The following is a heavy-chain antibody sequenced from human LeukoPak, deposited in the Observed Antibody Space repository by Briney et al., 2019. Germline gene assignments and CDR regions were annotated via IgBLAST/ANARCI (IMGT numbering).Heavy chain of an antibody. Sequence: GGSLRLSCAASGFTFSSYEMNWVRQAPGKGLEWVSYISSSGSTIYYADSVKGRFTISRDNAKNSLYLQMNNLRAEDTAVYYCARSTYYYDSSGFNYAAFDIWGQGTMVTVSS. CDR3: ARSTYYYDSSGFNYAAFDI. CDR2: ISSSGSTI. CDR1: GFTFSSYE. J-gene: IGHJ3*02. D-gene: IGHD3-22*01. V-gene: IGHV3-48*03.